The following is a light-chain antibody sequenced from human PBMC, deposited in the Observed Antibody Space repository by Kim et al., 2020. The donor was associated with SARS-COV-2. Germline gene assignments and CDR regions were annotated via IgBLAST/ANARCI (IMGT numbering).Light chain of an antibody. J-gene: IGLJ3*02. CDR1: SSNIGSNT. CDR3: AAWDDSLNGLWV. Sequence: QRVTISCSGRSSNIGSNTVNWYQQHPGAAPKLLSYSNNQRPSGVPDRFSGSKSGTSASLAISGLQSEDEADYYCAAWDDSLNGLWVFGGGTQLTVL. V-gene: IGLV1-44*01. CDR2: SNN.